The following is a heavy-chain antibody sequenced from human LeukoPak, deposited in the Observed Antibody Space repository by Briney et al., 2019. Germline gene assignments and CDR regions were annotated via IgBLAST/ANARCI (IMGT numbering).Heavy chain of an antibody. V-gene: IGHV4-59*01. Sequence: PSETLSLTCTVSGDSMSSYYWAWIRQPPGDGLEWIGFIYYSGNTNYNPPLKSRVTMSVDTSKNQFSLKLSSVAAADTAVYYCARGYGRYFDYWGQGTLVTVSS. D-gene: IGHD5-18*01. CDR2: IYYSGNT. CDR1: GDSMSSYY. J-gene: IGHJ4*02. CDR3: ARGYGRYFDY.